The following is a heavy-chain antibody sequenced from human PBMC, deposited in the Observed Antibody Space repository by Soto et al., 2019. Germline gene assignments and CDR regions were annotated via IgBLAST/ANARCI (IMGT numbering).Heavy chain of an antibody. CDR3: ARVRYDRSGFDH. D-gene: IGHD3-22*01. CDR2: ISHSGIT. J-gene: IGHJ4*02. CDR1: GDSISRNHW. Sequence: QVQLQESGPGLVRPSGALSVTCAVSGDSISRNHWWWWVRQSPGKGLEWIGEISHSGITNYNPSLKSGVTISGAKSKNQLSLKLSSVTAADTAVYYCARVRYDRSGFDHWGQGTLVSVSS. V-gene: IGHV4-4*02.